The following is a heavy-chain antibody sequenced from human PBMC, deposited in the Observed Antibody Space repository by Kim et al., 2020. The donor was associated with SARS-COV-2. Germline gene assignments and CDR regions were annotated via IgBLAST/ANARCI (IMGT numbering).Heavy chain of an antibody. V-gene: IGHV3-48*03. CDR1: GFTFATYE. CDR3: ARGGIAVAGRHYYGAMDV. Sequence: GGSLRLSCAASGFTFATYEMNWVRQAPGKGLEWVSYISSRTVTVHYADSVRGRFTVSRDNAKNSLFLQMDSLGAEDMAIYYCARGGIAVAGRHYYGAMDVWGQGTTVTVSS. CDR2: ISSRTVTV. J-gene: IGHJ6*02. D-gene: IGHD6-19*01.